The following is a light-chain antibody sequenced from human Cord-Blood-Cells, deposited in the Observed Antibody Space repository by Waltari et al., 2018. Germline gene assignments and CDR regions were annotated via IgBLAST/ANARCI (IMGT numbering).Light chain of an antibody. CDR1: SSDVGSYNL. CDR2: EGS. CDR3: CSYAGSSTWV. V-gene: IGLV2-23*01. Sequence: QSALTQPASVSGSPGQSITISCTGTSSDVGSYNLLSWYQQHPGKAPKLMIYEGSKRPSGVSNRFYGSKSGNTASLTISGLQAEDEADYYCCSYAGSSTWVFGGGTKLTVL. J-gene: IGLJ3*02.